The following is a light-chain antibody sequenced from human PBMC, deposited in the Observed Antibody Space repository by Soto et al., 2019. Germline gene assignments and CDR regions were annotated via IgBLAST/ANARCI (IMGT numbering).Light chain of an antibody. V-gene: IGKV3D-20*02. CDR2: ATS. CDR1: QTVNSDY. CDR3: QQRSNS. Sequence: EIVLTQSPGTLSLSSGETATLSCRASQTVNSDYLAWFQQRPGQAPRLLIFATSRRATDIPDRFSGSGSGTDFTLTISSLEPEDFAVYYCQQRSNSFGGWPKVDIK. J-gene: IGKJ4*01.